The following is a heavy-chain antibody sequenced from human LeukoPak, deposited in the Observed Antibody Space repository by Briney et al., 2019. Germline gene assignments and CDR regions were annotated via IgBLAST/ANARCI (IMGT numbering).Heavy chain of an antibody. V-gene: IGHV3-23*01. CDR2: ISDSGGST. CDR1: GFTFSSYA. J-gene: IGHJ4*02. Sequence: GGSLRLSCAASGFTFSSYAMSWVRQAPGKGLEWVSGISDSGGSTFYADSVKGRFTISRDNSKNILYLQMNSLRADDTAVYYCAKVSESNYDILTGYYTPYYFDYWGQGTLVTVSS. D-gene: IGHD3-9*01. CDR3: AKVSESNYDILTGYYTPYYFDY.